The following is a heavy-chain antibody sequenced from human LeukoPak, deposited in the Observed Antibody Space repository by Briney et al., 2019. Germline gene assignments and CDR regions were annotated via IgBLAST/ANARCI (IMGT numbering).Heavy chain of an antibody. J-gene: IGHJ6*02. Sequence: SETLSLTCAVYGGSFSGCYWSWIRQPPGKGLEWIGEINHSGSTNYNPSLKSRVTISVDTSKNQFSLKLSSVTAADTAVYYCARFGRYDFWSGYRPRGYYYYGMDVWGQGTTVTVSS. CDR1: GGSFSGCY. CDR3: ARFGRYDFWSGYRPRGYYYYGMDV. CDR2: INHSGST. V-gene: IGHV4-34*01. D-gene: IGHD3-3*01.